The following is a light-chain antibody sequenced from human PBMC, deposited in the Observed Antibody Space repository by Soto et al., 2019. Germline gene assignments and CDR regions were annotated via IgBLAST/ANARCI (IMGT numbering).Light chain of an antibody. V-gene: IGLV1-40*01. Sequence: QAVVTQPPSVSGAPGQRVTISCTGSSSNIGAGYDVHWYQQLPGTAPKLLFYGNSNRPSGVPDRFSGSKSGTSASLAITGLQAEDEADYYCQSYDSSLSGSNVFGTGTQLTVL. CDR3: QSYDSSLSGSNV. CDR2: GNS. J-gene: IGLJ1*01. CDR1: SSNIGAGYD.